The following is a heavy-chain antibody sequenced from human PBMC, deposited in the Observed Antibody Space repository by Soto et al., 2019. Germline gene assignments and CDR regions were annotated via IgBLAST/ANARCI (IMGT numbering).Heavy chain of an antibody. J-gene: IGHJ4*02. CDR2: IYYSGST. Sequence: QVQLQESGPGLVKPSQTLSLTCTVSGGSISSGDYYWSWIRQPPGKGLEWIGYIYYSGSTYYNPSLKSRVTLSVDTSKNQFSLKLSSVTAADTAVYYCARDRRGYCTNGVCYGGRVDYWGQGTLVTVSS. CDR3: ARDRRGYCTNGVCYGGRVDY. D-gene: IGHD2-8*01. CDR1: GGSISSGDYY. V-gene: IGHV4-30-4*01.